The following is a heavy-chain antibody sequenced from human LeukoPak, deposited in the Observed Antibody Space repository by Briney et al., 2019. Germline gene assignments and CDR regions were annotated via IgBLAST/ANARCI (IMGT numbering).Heavy chain of an antibody. V-gene: IGHV3-23*01. CDR1: GFTFSSYA. D-gene: IGHD1-14*01. J-gene: IGHJ4*02. Sequence: GGSLRLSCAASGFTFSSYAMNWVRQAPGKGLEWVSSINGGGGSTYYADSVKGRFTISRDNSKNTLYLQMNSLRAEDTAVYYCAKPAKTDYADYWGQGTLVAVSS. CDR2: INGGGGST. CDR3: AKPAKTDYADY.